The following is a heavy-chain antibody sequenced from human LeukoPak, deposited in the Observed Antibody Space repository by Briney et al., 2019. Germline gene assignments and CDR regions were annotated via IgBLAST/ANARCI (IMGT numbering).Heavy chain of an antibody. CDR3: ARLASGSYGPLTPFDY. V-gene: IGHV3-21*01. Sequence: GGSLRLSCAASGFTFSSYSMNWVRQAPGKGLEWASSISSSSSYIYYADSVKGRFTISRDNAKNSLYLQMNSLRAEDTAVYYSARLASGSYGPLTPFDYWGQGTLVTVSS. CDR1: GFTFSSYS. J-gene: IGHJ4*02. CDR2: ISSSSSYI. D-gene: IGHD1-26*01.